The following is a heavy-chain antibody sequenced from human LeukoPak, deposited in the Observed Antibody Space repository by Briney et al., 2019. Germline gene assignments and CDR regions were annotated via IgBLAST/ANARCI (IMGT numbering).Heavy chain of an antibody. V-gene: IGHV3-23*01. Sequence: GGSLRLSCAASGFTFSSYAMSWVRQAPGKGLEWVSAISGSGGSTYYADSVRGRFAISRDNSKNTLYLQLNSLTAEDTAMYYCAKDEGRLITNWYRQYWGQGTPVTVS. D-gene: IGHD1-1*01. CDR1: GFTFSSYA. CDR3: AKDEGRLITNWYRQY. CDR2: ISGSGGST. J-gene: IGHJ4*02.